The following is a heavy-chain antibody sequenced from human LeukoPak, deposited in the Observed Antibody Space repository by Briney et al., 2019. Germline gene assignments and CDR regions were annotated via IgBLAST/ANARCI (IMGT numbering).Heavy chain of an antibody. CDR2: ISSSSSYI. CDR3: GRGPGFGVFGGDVFDI. D-gene: IGHD3-16*01. J-gene: IGHJ3*02. V-gene: IGHV3-21*01. CDR1: GFTFSSYA. Sequence: PGGSLRLSCAASGFTFSSYAMTWVRQAPGKGLEWVSSISSSSSYIYYADSVKGRFTISRDNAKNSLYLQVNSLRAEDTAVYYCGRGPGFGVFGGDVFDIGGQGTVVTV.